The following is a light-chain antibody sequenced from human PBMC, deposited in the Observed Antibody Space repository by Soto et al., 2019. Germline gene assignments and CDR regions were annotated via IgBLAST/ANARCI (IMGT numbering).Light chain of an antibody. V-gene: IGKV1-8*01. J-gene: IGKJ1*01. CDR2: AAS. Sequence: AIRMTQSPSSLSASTGDRVTITCRASQGISSYLAWYQQKPGKAPKLLIYAASTLQSGVPSRFSGSGSWTDFTLTISCLQSEYFATYYCQQYYSYPWTFGQGPKVEIK. CDR3: QQYYSYPWT. CDR1: QGISSY.